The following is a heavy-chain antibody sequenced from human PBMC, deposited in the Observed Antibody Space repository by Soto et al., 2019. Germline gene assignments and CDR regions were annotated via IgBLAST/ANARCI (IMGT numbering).Heavy chain of an antibody. J-gene: IGHJ6*02. CDR3: AKDDSSSSDYYYGMDV. CDR2: ISYDGSNK. Sequence: QVQLVESGGGVAQPGRSLRLSCAASGFTFSSYGMHWVRQAPGKGLEWVAVISYDGSNKYYADSVKGRFTISRDNSKNTLYLQMNSLRAEDTAVYYCAKDDSSSSDYYYGMDVWGQGTTVTVSS. CDR1: GFTFSSYG. V-gene: IGHV3-30*18. D-gene: IGHD6-6*01.